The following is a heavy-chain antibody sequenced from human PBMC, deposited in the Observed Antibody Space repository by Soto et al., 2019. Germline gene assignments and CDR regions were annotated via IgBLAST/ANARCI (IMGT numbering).Heavy chain of an antibody. V-gene: IGHV4-4*07. CDR2: IYTSGST. Sequence: SETLSLTCTVSGGSISSYYWSWIRQPAGKGLEWIGRIYTSGSTNYNPSLKSRVTMSVDTSENQFSLKLSSVTAADTAVYYCARDGTTDYYDSMPPAYGMDVWGQGTTVTVSS. CDR1: GGSISSYY. J-gene: IGHJ6*02. D-gene: IGHD3-22*01. CDR3: ARDGTTDYYDSMPPAYGMDV.